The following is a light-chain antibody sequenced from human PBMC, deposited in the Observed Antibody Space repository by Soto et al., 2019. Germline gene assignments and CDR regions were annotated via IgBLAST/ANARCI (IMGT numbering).Light chain of an antibody. CDR3: KQSYSTPRT. CDR1: QSISTW. Sequence: DIQLTQSPSFLSASVGDRVTITCRASQSISTWLAWYQQKIGKAHKLLIYDASTLESGVQSRFSGSGSGTEFTLTIRSLQPEDFATYYCKQSYSTPRTVGQGTKVDIK. J-gene: IGKJ1*01. V-gene: IGKV1-39*01. CDR2: DAS.